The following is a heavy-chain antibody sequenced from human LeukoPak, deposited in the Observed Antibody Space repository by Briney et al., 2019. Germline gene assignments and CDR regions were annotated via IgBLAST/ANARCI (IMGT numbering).Heavy chain of an antibody. J-gene: IGHJ4*02. V-gene: IGHV3-7*01. CDR2: IKQDASEI. CDR3: ATDGGPFDN. Sequence: PGGSLRLSCAASGVPISGYWMSWVRQAPGKGLEWVANIKQDASEIYYVASVRGRFTISRDNAKNSVFLQMNSLRAEDTAVYYCATDGGPFDNWGQGTLVTVSS. D-gene: IGHD3-10*01. CDR1: GVPISGYW.